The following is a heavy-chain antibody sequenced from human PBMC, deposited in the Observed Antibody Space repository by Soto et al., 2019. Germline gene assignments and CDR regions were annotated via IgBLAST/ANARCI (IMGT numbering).Heavy chain of an antibody. CDR3: ARVRLRGYDLFDY. J-gene: IGHJ4*02. Sequence: TLSLTCAVSGGSISSYYWGRIRPPPGKGLEWIGYIYYSGSTNYNPSLKSRVTISVDTSKNQFSLKLSSVTAADTAVYYCARVRLRGYDLFDYWGQGTLVTVSS. CDR1: GGSISSYY. CDR2: IYYSGST. D-gene: IGHD5-12*01. V-gene: IGHV4-59*01.